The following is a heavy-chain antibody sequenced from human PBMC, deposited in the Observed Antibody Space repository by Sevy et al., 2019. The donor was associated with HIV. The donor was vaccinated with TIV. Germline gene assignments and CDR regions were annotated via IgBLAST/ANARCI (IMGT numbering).Heavy chain of an antibody. D-gene: IGHD3-22*01. V-gene: IGHV1-24*01. CDR1: GKTLTQLA. CDR2: FDPEDDER. CDR3: ATTKDYYDSSGSPFDY. Sequence: ASVKVSCKVSGKTLTQLAMHCVRQAPGKGLEWMGTFDPEDDERIYAQKFQGRVTMTEDRSTDTAYMELRILRSDDTAVYYCATTKDYYDSSGSPFDYWGQGTLVTVSS. J-gene: IGHJ4*02.